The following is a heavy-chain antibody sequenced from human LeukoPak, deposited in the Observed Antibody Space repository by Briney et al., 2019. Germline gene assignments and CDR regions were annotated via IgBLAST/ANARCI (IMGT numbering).Heavy chain of an antibody. CDR3: ARHPSLVPNWIDP. J-gene: IGHJ5*02. D-gene: IGHD6-6*01. Sequence: KTSETLSLTCTVSDGSISSSSYYWGWIRQPPGKGLEWIGRIYYSGSTYYNPSLKSRVPISVDTSKNQFSLKLSSVTAADTAVYYCARHPSLVPNWIDPWGQGTLVTVSS. V-gene: IGHV4-39*01. CDR2: IYYSGST. CDR1: DGSISSSSYY.